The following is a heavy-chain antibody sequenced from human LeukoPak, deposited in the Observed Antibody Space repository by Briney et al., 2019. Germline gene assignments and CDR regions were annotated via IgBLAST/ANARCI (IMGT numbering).Heavy chain of an antibody. CDR1: GFTFSSYW. Sequence: GGSLRLSCAASGFTFSSYWMSWVRQAPGKGLEWVANIKQDGSEKYYVDSVKGRFTISRDNAKNSLYLQMNSLRAEDTAVYYCARNSNHYYDSSGYYPPGYYYYYMDVWGRGTTVTVSS. V-gene: IGHV3-7*01. CDR3: ARNSNHYYDSSGYYPPGYYYYYMDV. D-gene: IGHD3-22*01. J-gene: IGHJ6*03. CDR2: IKQDGSEK.